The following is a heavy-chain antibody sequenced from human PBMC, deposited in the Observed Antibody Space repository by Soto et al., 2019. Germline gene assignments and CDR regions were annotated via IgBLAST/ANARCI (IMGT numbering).Heavy chain of an antibody. D-gene: IGHD6-19*01. Sequence: QVQLVQSGAEVKKPGAAVKVSCKASGYTFTSYGISWVRQAPGQGLEWMGWISTYNDNINYAQELEDRVTLTTDASKSTAYMELGSLRSDDTAMYYCARIAVADTSHFDYWGQGTLVTVSS. V-gene: IGHV1-18*01. CDR1: GYTFTSYG. CDR2: ISTYNDNI. CDR3: ARIAVADTSHFDY. J-gene: IGHJ4*02.